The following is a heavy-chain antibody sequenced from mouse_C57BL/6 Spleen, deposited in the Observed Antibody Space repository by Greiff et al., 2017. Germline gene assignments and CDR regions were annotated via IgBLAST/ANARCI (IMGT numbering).Heavy chain of an antibody. V-gene: IGHV1-42*01. CDR3: ARSPTAWFAY. D-gene: IGHD4-1*02. Sequence: VQLQQPGAELVKPGASVKISCKASGYSFTGYYMNWVKQSPEKSLEWIGEINPSTGGTTYNQKFKAKATLTVDKSSSTAYMQLKSLTSEDSAVYYCARSPTAWFAYWGQGTLVTVSA. J-gene: IGHJ3*01. CDR1: GYSFTGYY. CDR2: INPSTGGT.